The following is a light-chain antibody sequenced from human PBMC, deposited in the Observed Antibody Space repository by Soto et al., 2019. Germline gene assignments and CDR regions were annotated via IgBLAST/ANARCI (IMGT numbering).Light chain of an antibody. CDR2: DNY. CDR3: GTWDSSLRTV. CDR1: FSDIGNND. V-gene: IGLV1-51*01. J-gene: IGLJ2*01. Sequence: QSVLTQPPSVSAAPGQKVTISCSGSFSDIGNNDVSWYQQFPGTAPKLLIYDNYKRPSGIPDRFSGSKSGTAATLGISGLQTWDEADYYCGTWDSSLRTVFGGGTKLTVL.